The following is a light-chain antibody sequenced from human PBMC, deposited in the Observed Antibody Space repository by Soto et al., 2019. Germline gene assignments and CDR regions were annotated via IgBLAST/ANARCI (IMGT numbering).Light chain of an antibody. CDR3: SSYTSSSNYV. CDR2: EVS. J-gene: IGLJ1*01. Sequence: QSALTQPASVSGSPGQSITISCTGTSSDVGGYNYVSWYQQHPGKAPKLMIYEVSNRPSGVSNRFSGSKSGNTASLTISGLQAEDEADYYCSSYTSSSNYVFGTATKLTVL. V-gene: IGLV2-14*01. CDR1: SSDVGGYNY.